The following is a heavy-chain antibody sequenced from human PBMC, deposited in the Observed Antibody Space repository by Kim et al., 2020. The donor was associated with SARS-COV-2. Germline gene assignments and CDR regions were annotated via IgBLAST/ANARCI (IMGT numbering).Heavy chain of an antibody. CDR1: GYTFTSYD. D-gene: IGHD3-3*01. CDR3: ARGRKITIFGVRNWFDP. V-gene: IGHV1-8*01. CDR2: MNPNSGNT. J-gene: IGHJ5*02. Sequence: ASVKVSCKASGYTFTSYDINWVRQATGQGLEWMGWMNPNSGNTGYAQKFQGRVTMTRNTSISTAYMELSSLRSEDTAVYYCARGRKITIFGVRNWFDPWGQGTLVTVSS.